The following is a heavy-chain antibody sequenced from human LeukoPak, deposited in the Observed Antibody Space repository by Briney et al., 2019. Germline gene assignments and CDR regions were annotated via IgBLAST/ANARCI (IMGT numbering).Heavy chain of an antibody. V-gene: IGHV3-74*01. CDR1: GFTFSNYW. D-gene: IGHD3-22*01. CDR2: INSDGSST. J-gene: IGHJ4*02. Sequence: GGSLGLSCAASGFTFSNYWMHWVRQAPGKGLVWVSRINSDGSSTSNADSVKGRFTISRDNAKNTLYLQMNSLRAEDTAVYYCARDPSYYDSSGCDYWGQGTLVTVSS. CDR3: ARDPSYYDSSGCDY.